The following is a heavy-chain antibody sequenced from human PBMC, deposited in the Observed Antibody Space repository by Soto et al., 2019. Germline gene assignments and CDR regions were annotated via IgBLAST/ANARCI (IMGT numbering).Heavy chain of an antibody. J-gene: IGHJ3*02. Sequence: QVQLVQSGAEVKKPGSSVKVSCKASGGTFSSYAISWVRQAPGQGLEWMGGIIPIFGTANYAQKFQGRVTITADESTSTAYMELSSLGSEDTAVYYCARDGEGYCSGGSCYWWAFDIWGQGTMVTVSS. V-gene: IGHV1-69*12. CDR3: ARDGEGYCSGGSCYWWAFDI. CDR1: GGTFSSYA. CDR2: IIPIFGTA. D-gene: IGHD2-15*01.